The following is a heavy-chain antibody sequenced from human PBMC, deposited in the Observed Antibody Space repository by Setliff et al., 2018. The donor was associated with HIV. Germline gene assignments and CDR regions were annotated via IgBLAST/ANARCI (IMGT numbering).Heavy chain of an antibody. CDR1: GGAFISHT. CDR3: AKEQEVGSYLDP. D-gene: IGHD2-2*01. Sequence: VASVKVSCKASGGAFISHTFTWVRQAPGQGLEWMGRIIPILGIPNYAQNFQGRLTISADKSTRTAYLELSSLRSDDSAVHFCAKEQEVGSYLDPWGQGTLVTVSS. V-gene: IGHV1-69*04. J-gene: IGHJ5*02. CDR2: IIPILGIP.